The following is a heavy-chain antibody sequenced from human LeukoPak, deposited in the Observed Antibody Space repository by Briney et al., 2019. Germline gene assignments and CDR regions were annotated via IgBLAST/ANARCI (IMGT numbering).Heavy chain of an antibody. D-gene: IGHD3-10*01. Sequence: GGSLRLSCAASGFTSSSYEMNWVRQAPGKGLEWVSYISSSGSTIYYADSVKGRFTISRDNAKNSLYLQMNSLRAEDTAVYYCARDLGRWFGEIDYWGQGTLVTVSS. CDR1: GFTSSSYE. J-gene: IGHJ4*02. CDR2: ISSSGSTI. V-gene: IGHV3-48*03. CDR3: ARDLGRWFGEIDY.